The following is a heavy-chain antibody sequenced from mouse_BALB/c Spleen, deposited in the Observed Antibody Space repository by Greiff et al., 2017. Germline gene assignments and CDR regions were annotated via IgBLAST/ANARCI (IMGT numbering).Heavy chain of an antibody. D-gene: IGHD2-1*01. J-gene: IGHJ2*01. CDR3: AREDYYGNYGY. CDR1: GFTFSSYG. Sequence: EVKLMESGGGLVQPGGSLKLSCAASGFTFSSYGMSWVRQTPDKRLELVATINSNGGSTYYPDSVKGRFTISRDNAKNTLYLQMSSLKSEDTAMYYCAREDYYGNYGYWGQGTTLTVSS. V-gene: IGHV5-6-3*01. CDR2: INSNGGST.